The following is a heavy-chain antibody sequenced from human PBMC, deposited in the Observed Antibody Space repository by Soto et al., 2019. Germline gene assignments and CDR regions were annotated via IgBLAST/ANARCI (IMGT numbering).Heavy chain of an antibody. J-gene: IGHJ6*02. CDR1: GGSISSYY. Sequence: SETLSLTCTVSGGSISSYYWSWIRQPPGKGLEWIGYIYYSGSTNYNPSLKSRVTISVDTSKNQFSLKLGSLTAADTAVYYCAREGLTGTIGLYYYYGMDVWGQGTTVTVSS. V-gene: IGHV4-59*01. CDR3: AREGLTGTIGLYYYYGMDV. CDR2: IYYSGST. D-gene: IGHD1-7*01.